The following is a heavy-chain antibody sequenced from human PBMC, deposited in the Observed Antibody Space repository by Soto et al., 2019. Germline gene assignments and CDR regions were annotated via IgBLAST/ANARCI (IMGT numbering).Heavy chain of an antibody. V-gene: IGHV3-23*01. CDR2: ISGSGGST. J-gene: IGHJ5*02. CDR1: GFTFSSYA. CDR3: ARAYYDFWSGKNWFDP. D-gene: IGHD3-3*01. Sequence: GSLRLSCAASGFTFSSYAMSWVRQAPGKGLEWVSAISGSGGSTYYADSVKGRFTISRDNSKNTLYLQMNSLRAEDTAVYYCARAYYDFWSGKNWFDPWGQGTLVTVSS.